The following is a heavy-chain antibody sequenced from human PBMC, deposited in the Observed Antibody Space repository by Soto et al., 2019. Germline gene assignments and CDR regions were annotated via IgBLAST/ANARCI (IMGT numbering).Heavy chain of an antibody. V-gene: IGHV4-30-4*01. Sequence: PSETLSLTCTVSGGSISSGDSYWSWIRQPPGKGLEWIGYIYYSGSTYYNPSLKSRVTISVDTSKNQFSLKLSSVTAADTAVYDCARDRGGYERIDYWGQGTRGTVS. CDR2: IYYSGST. D-gene: IGHD5-12*01. CDR1: GGSISSGDSY. CDR3: ARDRGGYERIDY. J-gene: IGHJ4*02.